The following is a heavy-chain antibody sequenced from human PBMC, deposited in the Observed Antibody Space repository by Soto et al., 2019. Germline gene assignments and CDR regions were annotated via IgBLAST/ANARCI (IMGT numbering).Heavy chain of an antibody. D-gene: IGHD3-3*01. J-gene: IGHJ6*02. V-gene: IGHV4-30-4*01. CDR1: GGSISSGDYY. CDR3: ARIRCLEWLLDV. CDR2: IYYSGST. Sequence: SETLSLTCTVSGGSISSGDYYWSWIRQPPGKGLEWIGYIYYSGSTYYSPSLKSRVTISVDTSKNQFSLKLSSVTAADTAVYYCARIRCLEWLLDVWGQGTTVTGSS.